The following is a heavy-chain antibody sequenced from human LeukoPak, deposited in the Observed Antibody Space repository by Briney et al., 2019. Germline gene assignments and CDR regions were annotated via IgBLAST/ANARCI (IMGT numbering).Heavy chain of an antibody. D-gene: IGHD3-22*01. CDR2: MSPSGTT. J-gene: IGHJ4*02. CDR3: ARGQDDRSGTFDY. V-gene: IGHV4-61*01. Sequence: SETLSLTCTVSGDSVSSSSYYLSWIRQPPGKGLDWITYMSPSGTTKYNPSLKSRVTTSVDTSRTQFSLRLSSVTAADTAVYYCARGQDDRSGTFDYWGQGTLVTVSS. CDR1: GDSVSSSSYY.